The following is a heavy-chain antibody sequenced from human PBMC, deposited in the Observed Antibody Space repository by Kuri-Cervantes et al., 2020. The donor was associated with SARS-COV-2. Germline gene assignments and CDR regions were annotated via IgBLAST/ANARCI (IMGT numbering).Heavy chain of an antibody. CDR3: AREETGTTRTYYGMDV. Sequence: ASVKVSCKASGYTFTSYDINWVRQATGQGLEWMGWMNPNSGNTGYAQKFQGRVTMTRDTSTSTAYMELSSLRSEDTAVYYCAREETGTTRTYYGMDVWGQGTTVTVSS. CDR2: MNPNSGNT. V-gene: IGHV1-8*01. CDR1: GYTFTSYD. J-gene: IGHJ6*02. D-gene: IGHD1-7*01.